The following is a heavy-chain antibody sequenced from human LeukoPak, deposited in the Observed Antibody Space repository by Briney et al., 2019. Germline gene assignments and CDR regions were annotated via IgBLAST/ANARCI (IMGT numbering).Heavy chain of an antibody. J-gene: IGHJ2*01. CDR2: IYHSGST. CDR3: ARESGGNSVGWYFDL. V-gene: IGHV4-59*01. CDR1: GGAIRSYY. Sequence: PSGTLSLTCTVSGGAIRSYYWSWIRQPPGKGLGWSGYIYHSGSTNNNPSLKSRVTISVDTSKNQFSLKLCSVTAADTAVYYCARESGGNSVGWYFDLWGRGTLVTVSS. D-gene: IGHD4-23*01.